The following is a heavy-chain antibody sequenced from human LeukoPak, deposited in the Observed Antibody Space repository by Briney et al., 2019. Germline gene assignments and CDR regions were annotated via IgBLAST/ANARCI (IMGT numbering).Heavy chain of an antibody. V-gene: IGHV3-30*18. CDR2: ISYDGSNK. D-gene: IGHD6-19*01. Sequence: GGSLRLSCAASGFTFSSYGMHWVRQAPGKGLEWVAVISYDGSNKYYADSVKGRFTISRDNSKNTLHLQMNSLRAEDTAVYYCAKEGAVAGIDAFDIWGQGTMVTVSS. J-gene: IGHJ3*02. CDR3: AKEGAVAGIDAFDI. CDR1: GFTFSSYG.